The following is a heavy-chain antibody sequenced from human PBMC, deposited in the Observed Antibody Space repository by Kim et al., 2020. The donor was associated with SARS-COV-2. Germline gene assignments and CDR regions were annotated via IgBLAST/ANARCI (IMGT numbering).Heavy chain of an antibody. V-gene: IGHV3-7*01. CDR2: IKEDGSER. D-gene: IGHD2-15*01. CDR1: GFTFSSNW. CDR3: ARDRSYSLDY. J-gene: IGHJ4*02. Sequence: GGSLRLSCAASGFTFSSNWMSWVRQAPGKGLEWVAKIKEDGSERYYVDSVEGRFTISRDNAKNSLYLQMDSLRAEDTGVYYCARDRSYSLDYWCQGTLVTVSS.